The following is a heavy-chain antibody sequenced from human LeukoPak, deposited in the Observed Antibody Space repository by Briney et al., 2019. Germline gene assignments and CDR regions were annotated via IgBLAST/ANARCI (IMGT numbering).Heavy chain of an antibody. J-gene: IGHJ5*02. V-gene: IGHV4-59*01. CDR1: GGSISSYY. CDR2: IYYSGST. CDR3: ARAYCTRTSCYVDP. D-gene: IGHD2-2*01. Sequence: SETLSLTCTVSGGSISSYYWSWIRQPPGKGLEWIGYIYYSGSTNYNPSLKSRVTISVDTSKNQFSLKLSSVTAADTAVYYCARAYCTRTSCYVDPWGQGTLVTVSS.